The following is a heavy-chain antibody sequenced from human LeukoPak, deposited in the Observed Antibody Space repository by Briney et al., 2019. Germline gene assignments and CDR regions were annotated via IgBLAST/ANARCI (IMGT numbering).Heavy chain of an antibody. D-gene: IGHD4-23*01. CDR3: ARASTVVTLDY. CDR2: IYHSGST. Sequence: SETLSLTCAVSGGSISSGGYYWSWIRQPPGKGLEWIGYIYHSGSTYYTPSLKSRVTISVDRSKNRFSLKLSSVTAADTAVYYCARASTVVTLDYWGQGTLVTVSS. J-gene: IGHJ4*02. CDR1: GGSISSGGYY. V-gene: IGHV4-30-2*01.